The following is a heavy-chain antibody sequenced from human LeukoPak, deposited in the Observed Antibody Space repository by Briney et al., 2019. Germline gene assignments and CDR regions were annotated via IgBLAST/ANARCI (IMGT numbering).Heavy chain of an antibody. Sequence: GGSLRLSCAASGFTFSSYWMHWVRQAPGKGLVWVSRINTDGSSTSYADSVKGRFTISRDNAKNTPYLQMNSLRAEDTAVYYCAKVGLSSGWVFDYWGQGTLVTVSS. CDR2: INTDGSST. CDR1: GFTFSSYW. V-gene: IGHV3-74*01. J-gene: IGHJ4*02. D-gene: IGHD6-19*01. CDR3: AKVGLSSGWVFDY.